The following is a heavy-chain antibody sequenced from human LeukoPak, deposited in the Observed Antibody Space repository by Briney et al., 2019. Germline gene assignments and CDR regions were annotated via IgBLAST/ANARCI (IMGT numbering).Heavy chain of an antibody. D-gene: IGHD2-15*01. CDR1: GGSISSSNW. V-gene: IGHV4-4*02. CDR3: ARGLIVVVVAANNWFDP. J-gene: IGHJ5*02. CDR2: IYHSGST. Sequence: SETLSLTCAVSGGSISSSNWWSWVRQPPGKGLEWIGEIYHSGSTNYNPSLKSRVTISVDKSKNQFSLKLSSVTAADTAVYYCARGLIVVVVAANNWFDPWGQGTLVTVSS.